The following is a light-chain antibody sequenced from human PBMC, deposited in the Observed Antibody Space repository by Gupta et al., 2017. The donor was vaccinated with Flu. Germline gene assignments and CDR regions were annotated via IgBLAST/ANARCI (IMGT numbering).Light chain of an antibody. CDR1: SGSVSTSHY. J-gene: IGLJ3*02. CDR3: VLYMSSGSWV. Sequence: QTVVTQEPSFSVSPGGTVTLTCGLTSGSVSTSHYPGWFQQTPGQAPRTLIYKTNTRSSGVPDRFSGSILGNKAAPTITGAQADDESDYYCVLYMSSGSWVFGGGTKRTVL. CDR2: KTN. V-gene: IGLV8-61*01.